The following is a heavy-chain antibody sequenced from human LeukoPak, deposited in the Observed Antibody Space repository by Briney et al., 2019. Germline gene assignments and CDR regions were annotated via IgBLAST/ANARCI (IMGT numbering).Heavy chain of an antibody. D-gene: IGHD3-16*02. V-gene: IGHV3-30*18. Sequence: GRSLRLSCAASGFTFSSYGMHWVRQAPGKGLEWVAVISYDGSKKYYADSVKGRFTISRDKSKNTLYLQMNSLRAEDTAVYYCAKEVPYDYVWGSYRRYYFDYWGQGTLVTVSS. CDR3: AKEVPYDYVWGSYRRYYFDY. CDR1: GFTFSSYG. J-gene: IGHJ4*02. CDR2: ISYDGSKK.